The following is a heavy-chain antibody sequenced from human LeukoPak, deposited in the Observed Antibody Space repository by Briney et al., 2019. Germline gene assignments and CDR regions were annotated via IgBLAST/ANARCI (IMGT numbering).Heavy chain of an antibody. V-gene: IGHV3-23*01. Sequence: GGSLRLSCAASGFTFSSYAMSWVRQAPGKGLEWVSAISGSGGSTYYADSVKGRFTISRDNSKNTLYLQMNSLRAEDTAVYYCAKGERLGELSLFNAFDIWGQGTMVTVSS. CDR2: ISGSGGST. CDR3: AKGERLGELSLFNAFDI. D-gene: IGHD3-16*02. J-gene: IGHJ3*02. CDR1: GFTFSSYA.